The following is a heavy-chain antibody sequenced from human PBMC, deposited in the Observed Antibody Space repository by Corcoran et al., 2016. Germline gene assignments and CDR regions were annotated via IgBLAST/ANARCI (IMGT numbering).Heavy chain of an antibody. CDR2: ISHSDST. J-gene: IGHJ3*02. CDR3: ARALVGGYYQRAFDI. Sequence: QLQLQESGPGLVKPSETLSLTCTVSGGSISSNTYYWGWFRQPPGKGLEWIGSISHSDSTYFNPSLKSRVTISLDTSKNQFSLRLSSVTAADPAVDYGARALVGGYYQRAFDIWGQGTMVTVSS. D-gene: IGHD3-22*01. CDR1: GGSISSNTYY. V-gene: IGHV4-39*07.